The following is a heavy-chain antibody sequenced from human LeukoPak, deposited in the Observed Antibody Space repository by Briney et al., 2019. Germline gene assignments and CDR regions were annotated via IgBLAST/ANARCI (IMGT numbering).Heavy chain of an antibody. D-gene: IGHD6-13*01. CDR1: GFTFSNYV. J-gene: IGHJ6*03. CDR3: ARGIAAAGTEYYYMDV. V-gene: IGHV3-23*01. Sequence: GGSLRLSCAASGFTFSNYVLSWVRQAPGKGLDWVSVISGGGVNTYNADSVKGRFTISRDNSRNTLYLQMNSLRAEGTAVYYCARGIAAAGTEYYYMDVWGKGTTVTVSS. CDR2: ISGGGVNT.